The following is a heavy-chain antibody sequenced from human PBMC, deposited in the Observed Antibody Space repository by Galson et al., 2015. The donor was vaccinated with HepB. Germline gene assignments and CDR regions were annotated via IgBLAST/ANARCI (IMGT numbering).Heavy chain of an antibody. V-gene: IGHV3-23*01. CDR3: ATTEGYYVSSF. CDR2: FYADGGRT. CDR1: GFSLRTYA. Sequence: SLRLSCAVSGFSLRTYAMSWVRQAPGKGLEWVSFFYADGGRTYYIDSVRGRFTISSDNSKNTLHLQMNSLRAEDTAVYYCATTEGYYVSSFWGQGTLVTVSS. J-gene: IGHJ4*02. D-gene: IGHD3-22*01.